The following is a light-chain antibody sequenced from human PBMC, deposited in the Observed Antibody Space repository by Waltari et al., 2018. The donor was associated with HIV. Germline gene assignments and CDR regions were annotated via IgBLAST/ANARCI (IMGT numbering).Light chain of an antibody. Sequence: EIVMTQSTATLSVSPGERATLSCRASQTISSHLAWYQHKPGQSPRLLIYAASTRATGIPARFSASGSGTEFTLTISSLQSEDFAVYYCQQYSHWPLMYNFGQGTKLEIK. CDR1: QTISSH. CDR2: AAS. CDR3: QQYSHWPLMYN. J-gene: IGKJ2*01. V-gene: IGKV3-15*01.